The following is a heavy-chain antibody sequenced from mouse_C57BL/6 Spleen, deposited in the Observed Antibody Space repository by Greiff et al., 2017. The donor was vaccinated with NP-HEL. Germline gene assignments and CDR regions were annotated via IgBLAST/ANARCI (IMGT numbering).Heavy chain of an antibody. CDR1: GYTFTSYG. V-gene: IGHV1-81*01. J-gene: IGHJ4*01. CDR2: IYPRSGNT. CDR3: ARDGITTVAIYYYAMDY. D-gene: IGHD1-1*01. Sequence: VQLQQSGAELARPGASVKLSCKASGYTFTSYGISWVKQRTGQGLEWIGEIYPRSGNTYYNEKFKDKATLTADKSSSTAYMELRSLTSEDSAVYFCARDGITTVAIYYYAMDYWGQGTSVTVSS.